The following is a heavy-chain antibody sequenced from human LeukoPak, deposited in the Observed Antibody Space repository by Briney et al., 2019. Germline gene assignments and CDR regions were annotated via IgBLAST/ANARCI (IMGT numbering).Heavy chain of an antibody. Sequence: GASVKVSCKASGYTFTSYAMHWVRQAPGQRLEWMGWINAGNGNTKYSQKSQGRVTITRDTSASTAYMELSSLRSEDTAVYYCARGGTYYDFWSGLKNWFDPWGQGTLVTVSS. J-gene: IGHJ5*02. CDR3: ARGGTYYDFWSGLKNWFDP. CDR2: INAGNGNT. V-gene: IGHV1-3*01. CDR1: GYTFTSYA. D-gene: IGHD3-3*01.